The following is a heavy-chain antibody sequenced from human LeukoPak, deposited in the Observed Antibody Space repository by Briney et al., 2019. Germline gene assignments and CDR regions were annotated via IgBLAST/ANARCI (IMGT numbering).Heavy chain of an antibody. D-gene: IGHD6-13*01. Sequence: ASVKVSCKASGYTFTSYAMHWVRQAPGQRLEWMGWINAGNGNTKYSQKFQGRVTMTTDTSTSTAYMELRSLRSDGTAVYYCARDFSSSHFDYWGQGTLVTVSS. CDR3: ARDFSSSHFDY. CDR2: INAGNGNT. J-gene: IGHJ4*02. V-gene: IGHV1-3*01. CDR1: GYTFTSYA.